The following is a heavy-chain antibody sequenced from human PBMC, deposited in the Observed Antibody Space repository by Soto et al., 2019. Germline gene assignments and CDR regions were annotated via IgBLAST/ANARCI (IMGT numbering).Heavy chain of an antibody. Sequence: GFLSLSFEAAGLDLRSYWMSWVRQAPGKGLEWVANIKEDGSEEFYVDSVKGRFTISRDNAKNSLYLQMTALRAEDTAVYYCARDPVGFEYWGQGTLVTVSS. CDR2: IKEDGSEE. J-gene: IGHJ4*02. V-gene: IGHV3-7*01. CDR3: ARDPVGFEY. CDR1: GLDLRSYW.